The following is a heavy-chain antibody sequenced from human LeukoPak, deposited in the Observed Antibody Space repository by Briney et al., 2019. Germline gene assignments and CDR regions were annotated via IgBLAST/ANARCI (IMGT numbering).Heavy chain of an antibody. CDR2: IGGSDGST. V-gene: IGHV3-23*01. Sequence: GGSLRLSCAASGFAFSDYYMSWIRQAPGKGLEWVSAIGGSDGSTYYADSVKGRFTISRDNSKDTLYLQMNSLRVEDTATYYCAKRDSSGSYPYYFDYWGQGTLVTVSS. CDR1: GFAFSDYY. J-gene: IGHJ4*02. CDR3: AKRDSSGSYPYYFDY. D-gene: IGHD3-22*01.